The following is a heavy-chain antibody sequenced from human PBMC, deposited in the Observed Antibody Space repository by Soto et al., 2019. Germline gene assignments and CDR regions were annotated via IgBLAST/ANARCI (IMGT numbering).Heavy chain of an antibody. CDR3: TIFHSHGMDV. V-gene: IGHV1-3*01. CDR2: INAANGDT. CDR1: GYDFIAYA. J-gene: IGHJ6*02. D-gene: IGHD3-3*01. Sequence: QVELAQSGAEVKKPGASVKISCKTSGYDFIAYALHWVRQAPGQRPEWMGWINAANGDTKYSQKFQGRVTMTAATSASTGYLEMRSLKSDDTAVCYCTIFHSHGMDVWGQGTNVTVSS.